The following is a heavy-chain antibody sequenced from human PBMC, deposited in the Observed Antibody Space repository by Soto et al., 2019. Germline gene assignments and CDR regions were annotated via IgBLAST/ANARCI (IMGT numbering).Heavy chain of an antibody. Sequence: PGGSLRLSCAASGFTFSSYAMSWVRQAPGKGLEWVSAISGSGGSTYYADSVKGRFTISRDNSKNTLYLQMNSLRAEDTAVYYCAKGMVWELLRGSLDYWGQGTLVTVSS. CDR2: ISGSGGST. J-gene: IGHJ4*02. V-gene: IGHV3-23*01. CDR1: GFTFSSYA. D-gene: IGHD1-26*01. CDR3: AKGMVWELLRGSLDY.